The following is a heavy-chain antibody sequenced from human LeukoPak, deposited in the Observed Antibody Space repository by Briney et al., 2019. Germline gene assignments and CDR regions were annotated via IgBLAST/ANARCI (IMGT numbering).Heavy chain of an antibody. Sequence: ASVKVSCKASGYTFTGHFMHWVRQTPGQGLEWVGWINPNSGATNYAVRFQGRVSMTSDTSISTAYMELSRLRPADTAVYFCARGSQSNWNDFGWFDPWGQGTLVIVSS. V-gene: IGHV1-2*02. J-gene: IGHJ5*02. CDR3: ARGSQSNWNDFGWFDP. D-gene: IGHD1-1*01. CDR2: INPNSGAT. CDR1: GYTFTGHF.